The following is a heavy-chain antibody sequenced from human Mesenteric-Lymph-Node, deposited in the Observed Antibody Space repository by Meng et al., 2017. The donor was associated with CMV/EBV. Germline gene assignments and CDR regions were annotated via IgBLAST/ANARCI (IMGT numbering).Heavy chain of an antibody. J-gene: IGHJ6*02. CDR1: GFTFSNHW. CDR2: IQQDGSNK. CDR3: ARDRVYDFWSGYYYYGMDV. Sequence: GESLKISCAASGFTFSNHWMTWIRQAPGKGLEWVANIQQDGSNKYYADSVKGRFTISRDNSKNTLYLQMNSLRAEDTAVYYCARDRVYDFWSGYYYYGMDVWGQGTTVTVSS. V-gene: IGHV3-7*01. D-gene: IGHD3-3*01.